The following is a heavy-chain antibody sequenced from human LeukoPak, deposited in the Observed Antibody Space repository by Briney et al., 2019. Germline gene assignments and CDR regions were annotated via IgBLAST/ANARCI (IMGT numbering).Heavy chain of an antibody. D-gene: IGHD2-2*01. V-gene: IGHV4-59*08. Sequence: SETLSLTCTVSGGSISSYYWSWIRQPPGKGLEWIGYIYYSGSTNYNPSLKSRVTISVDTSKNQFSLKLSSVTAADTAVYYCARRNIVVVPAATQGYYYYYGMDVWGQGTTVIVSS. CDR2: IYYSGST. CDR3: ARRNIVVVPAATQGYYYYYGMDV. J-gene: IGHJ6*02. CDR1: GGSISSYY.